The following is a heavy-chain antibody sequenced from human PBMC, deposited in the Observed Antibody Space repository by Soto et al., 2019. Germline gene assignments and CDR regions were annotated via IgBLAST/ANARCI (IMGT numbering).Heavy chain of an antibody. J-gene: IGHJ6*02. V-gene: IGHV1-69*13. CDR3: ARDGITMVRGVRKYYYGMDV. D-gene: IGHD3-10*01. CDR1: GGTFSSYA. Sequence: SVKVSCKASGGTFSSYAISWVRQAPGQGLEWMGGIIPIFGTANYAQKFQGRVTITADESTSTAYMELSSLRSEDTAVYYCARDGITMVRGVRKYYYGMDVWGQGTTVTVSS. CDR2: IIPIFGTA.